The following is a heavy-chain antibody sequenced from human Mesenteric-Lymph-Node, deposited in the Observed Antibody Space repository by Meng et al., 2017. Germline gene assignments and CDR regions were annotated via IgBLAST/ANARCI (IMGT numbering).Heavy chain of an antibody. J-gene: IGHJ4*02. Sequence: VPLTGPGPGLVKPSGTLSLTFPICGYSISSDIWWSWVRQPPGKGLEWIGEVYHRGDTNYNPSLKSRVDISVDKSKNQFYLSLFSVTAADTAVYYCGRDQGRELINHWGQGTLVTVSS. D-gene: IGHD1-7*01. V-gene: IGHV4-4*02. CDR3: GRDQGRELINH. CDR1: GYSISSDIW. CDR2: VYHRGDT.